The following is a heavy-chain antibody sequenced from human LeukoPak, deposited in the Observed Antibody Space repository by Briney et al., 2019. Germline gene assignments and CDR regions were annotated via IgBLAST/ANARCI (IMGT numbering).Heavy chain of an antibody. CDR3: ASGYYYDSSGYYYGFQH. J-gene: IGHJ1*01. CDR2: INHSGST. D-gene: IGHD3-22*01. CDR1: GGSFSGYY. V-gene: IGHV4-34*01. Sequence: SETLSLTCAVYGGSFSGYYWSWIRQPPGKGLEWIGEINHSGSTNYNPSLKSRVTISVDTSKNQFALKLGDVTAADTAVYYCASGYYYDSSGYYYGFQHWGQGTLVTVSS.